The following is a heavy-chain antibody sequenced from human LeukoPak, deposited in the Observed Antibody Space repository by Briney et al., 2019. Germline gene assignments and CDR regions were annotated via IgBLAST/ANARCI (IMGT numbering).Heavy chain of an antibody. CDR1: GGSISSGGYY. Sequence: SQTLSLTCTVSGGSISSGGYYWSWIRQHPGKGLEWIGYIYYSGSTYYNPSLKSRVTISVDTSKNQFSLKLSSVTAADTAVYSCARHSSGWYAFDYWGQGTLVTVSS. J-gene: IGHJ4*02. V-gene: IGHV4-31*03. CDR2: IYYSGST. CDR3: ARHSSGWYAFDY. D-gene: IGHD6-19*01.